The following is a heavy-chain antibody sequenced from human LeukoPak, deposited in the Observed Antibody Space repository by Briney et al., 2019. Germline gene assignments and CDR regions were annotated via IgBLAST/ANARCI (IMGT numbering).Heavy chain of an antibody. CDR2: ISGSGGST. CDR3: AKGPDPGRLDY. J-gene: IGHJ4*02. CDR1: GFTFSSYA. Sequence: GGSLRLSCAASGFTFSSYAMSWVRQAPGKGLEWVSAISGSGGSTYYADSVKGRFTIYRDNSKNTLYLQMNSRRAEDTAVYYCAKGPDPGRLDYWGQGTLVTVSS. V-gene: IGHV3-23*01.